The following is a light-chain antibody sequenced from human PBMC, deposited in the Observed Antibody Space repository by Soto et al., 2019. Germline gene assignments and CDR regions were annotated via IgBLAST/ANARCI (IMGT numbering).Light chain of an antibody. CDR3: QQYNSYPYT. V-gene: IGKV1-5*03. J-gene: IGKJ2*01. Sequence: DIQMTQSPSTLSASVGDRVTITCRASQSISNWLAWYQQKPGKAPKLVIYKASSLESGVPSRFSGSGSGAEFTLTITSLQPDDFATYYCQQYNSYPYTFGQGTKLEIK. CDR2: KAS. CDR1: QSISNW.